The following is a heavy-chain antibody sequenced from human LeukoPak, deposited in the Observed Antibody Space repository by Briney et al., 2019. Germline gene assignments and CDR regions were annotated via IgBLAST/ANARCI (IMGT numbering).Heavy chain of an antibody. V-gene: IGHV3-23*01. CDR3: ATQGSGSYLYYYYYYMDV. Sequence: GGSLRLSCAASGFTFNIYAMSWVRQTTGKGLEWVSSTSSSGEATYYADSVKGRFTISRDNSKNTLYLQMNSLRAEDTAVYYCATQGSGSYLYYYYYYMDVWGKGTTVTVSS. CDR1: GFTFNIYA. D-gene: IGHD1-26*01. CDR2: TSSSGEAT. J-gene: IGHJ6*03.